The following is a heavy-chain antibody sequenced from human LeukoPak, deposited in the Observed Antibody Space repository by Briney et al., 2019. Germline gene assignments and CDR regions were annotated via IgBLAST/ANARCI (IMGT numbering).Heavy chain of an antibody. Sequence: GGSLRLSCAVSGFTFRTYSMNWVRQAPGKGLEWVSSISSSSACTFYADSVKGRFPIYRDNPKNSLYLQTNSQRTEDTTVNYWARASGDTVDTTTKGSYWGQRTLVTVSS. V-gene: IGHV3-21*01. CDR2: ISSSSACT. D-gene: IGHD5-18*01. CDR3: ARASGDTVDTTTKGSY. J-gene: IGHJ4*02. CDR1: GFTFRTYS.